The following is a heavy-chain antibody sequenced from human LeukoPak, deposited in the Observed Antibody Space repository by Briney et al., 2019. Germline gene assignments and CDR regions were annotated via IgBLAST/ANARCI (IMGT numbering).Heavy chain of an antibody. D-gene: IGHD6-19*01. Sequence: SETLSLTCTVSGDSVSSDSYYWSWIRQPPGKGLEWIGYIYYSGTTKQNPSLKSRVTLSVDTSKNQLYLKLNSVTAADTAVYYCRYSSGWYQVDYWGQGTLVTVSS. J-gene: IGHJ4*02. CDR1: GDSVSSDSYY. CDR3: RYSSGWYQVDY. V-gene: IGHV4-61*01. CDR2: IYYSGTT.